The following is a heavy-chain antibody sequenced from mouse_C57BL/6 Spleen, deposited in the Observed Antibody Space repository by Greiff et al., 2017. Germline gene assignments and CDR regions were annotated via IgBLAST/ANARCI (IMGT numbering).Heavy chain of an antibody. V-gene: IGHV1-62-2*01. J-gene: IGHJ4*01. CDR1: GYTFTEYT. CDR3: ARHEDDYGNYGGAMDY. CDR2: FYPGSGSI. Sequence: QVHVKQSGAELVKPGASVKLSCKASGYTFTEYTIHWVKQRSGQGLEWIGWFYPGSGSIKYNEKFKDKATLTADKSSSTVYMELSRLTSEDSAVYFCARHEDDYGNYGGAMDYWGQGTSVTVSS. D-gene: IGHD2-1*01.